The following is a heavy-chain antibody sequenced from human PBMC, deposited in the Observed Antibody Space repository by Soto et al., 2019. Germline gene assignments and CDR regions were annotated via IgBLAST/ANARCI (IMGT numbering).Heavy chain of an antibody. CDR1: GFIFSSYG. CDR3: AKCIAVAPGWLDP. Sequence: GGSLRLSCAASGFIFSSYGMHWVRQAPGKGLEWVAGIWYDGSNTFYSDAVKGRISISRDNSKNTVDLQMNSLRAEDTAVYYCAKCIAVAPGWLDPWGQGIQVTVSS. V-gene: IGHV3-33*06. J-gene: IGHJ5*02. D-gene: IGHD6-19*01. CDR2: IWYDGSNT.